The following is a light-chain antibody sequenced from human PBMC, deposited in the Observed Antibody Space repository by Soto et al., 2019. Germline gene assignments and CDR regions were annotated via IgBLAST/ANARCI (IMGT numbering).Light chain of an antibody. V-gene: IGKV4-1*01. Sequence: DIVMTQSPDHLAVSLGERATINCKSSQSVLYSSNDKNYLAWYQQKPGQPPKLLIYWASTRESGVPDRFSGSGSGTDFTLTISSLQAEDVAVYYCQQYYSTPMTFGQGTKVDIK. CDR3: QQYYSTPMT. CDR1: QSVLYSSNDKNY. CDR2: WAS. J-gene: IGKJ1*01.